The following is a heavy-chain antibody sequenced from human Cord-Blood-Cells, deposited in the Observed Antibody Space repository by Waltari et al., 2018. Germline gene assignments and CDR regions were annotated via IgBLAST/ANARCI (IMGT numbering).Heavy chain of an antibody. V-gene: IGHV6-1*01. Sequence: QVQLQQSGPGLVKPSQTLSLTCAISGDSVSSNSAAWNWIRQSPSRGLEWLGRTYYRSKGDNDYAVSVKSRITINPDTSKNQFSLQLNSVTPEDTAVYYCARGVASSSWYYYYYYGMDVWGQGTTVTVSS. D-gene: IGHD6-13*01. CDR2: TYYRSKGDN. CDR1: GDSVSSNSAA. J-gene: IGHJ6*02. CDR3: ARGVASSSWYYYYYYGMDV.